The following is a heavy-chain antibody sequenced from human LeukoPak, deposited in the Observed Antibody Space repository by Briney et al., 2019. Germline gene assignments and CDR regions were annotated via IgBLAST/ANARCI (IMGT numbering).Heavy chain of an antibody. CDR3: ARGIDY. CDR2: ISISGNYK. V-gene: IGHV3-21*04. CDR1: GFTFSRYS. Sequence: GSLRLSCAASGFTFSRYSMNWVRQAPGKGLEWVSSISISGNYKYYPDSLKGRFTISRDNAKNSLYLQMNSLRVEDTAVYYCARGIDYWGRGTLVTVSS. J-gene: IGHJ4*02.